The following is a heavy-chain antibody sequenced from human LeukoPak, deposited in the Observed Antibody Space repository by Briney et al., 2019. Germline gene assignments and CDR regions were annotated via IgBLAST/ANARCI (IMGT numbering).Heavy chain of an antibody. Sequence: GASVKVSCKASGGTFSSYAISWVRQAPGQGLEWMGGIIPIFGTANYAQKFQGRVTITADESTSTAYMELSSLRSEDTAVYYCARAQGLYCSGGSCRFDPWGQGTLVTVSS. J-gene: IGHJ5*02. CDR3: ARAQGLYCSGGSCRFDP. CDR2: IIPIFGTA. D-gene: IGHD2-15*01. V-gene: IGHV1-69*13. CDR1: GGTFSSYA.